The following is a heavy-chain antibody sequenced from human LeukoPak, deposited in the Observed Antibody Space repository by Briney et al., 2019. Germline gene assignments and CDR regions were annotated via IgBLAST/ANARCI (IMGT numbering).Heavy chain of an antibody. V-gene: IGHV3-9*01. CDR2: INWKTGNG. CDR3: TRRAARWQFDL. D-gene: IGHD5-24*01. Sequence: GRSLRLSCAVSGFNFDDFAMHWVRQAPGRGLEWVSGINWKTGNGIYADSVKGRFTISRDNAKNSLYLQMSSLRAEDTALYYCTRRAARWQFDLWGRGTLLTVSS. CDR1: GFNFDDFA. J-gene: IGHJ2*01.